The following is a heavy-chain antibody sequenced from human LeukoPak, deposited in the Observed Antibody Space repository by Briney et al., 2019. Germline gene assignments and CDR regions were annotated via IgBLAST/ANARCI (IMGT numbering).Heavy chain of an antibody. CDR3: AKDQYSYGRPDAFDI. D-gene: IGHD5-18*01. Sequence: GGSLRLSCASSGFTFDDFTMYWVRQAPGKGLEWVSRINTDGSSTSYADSVKGRFTISRDNSKNTLYLQMNSLRAEDTAVYYCAKDQYSYGRPDAFDIWGQGTMVTVSS. CDR2: INTDGSST. V-gene: IGHV3-74*01. J-gene: IGHJ3*02. CDR1: GFTFDDFT.